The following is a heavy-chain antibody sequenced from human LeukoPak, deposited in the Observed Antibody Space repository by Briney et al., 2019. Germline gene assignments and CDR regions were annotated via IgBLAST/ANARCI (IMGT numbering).Heavy chain of an antibody. J-gene: IGHJ4*02. CDR1: GFTFSSYW. CDR2: INSDGSSI. CDR3: AREGRVGGYDFDS. D-gene: IGHD5-12*01. V-gene: IGHV3-74*03. Sequence: GGSLRLSCAASGFTFSSYWMHWVRQDPGKGLVWVSRINSDGSSITYADSVKGRFTISRDNAKNTLYLQMNSLGVEDTAVYYCAREGRVGGYDFDSWGQGTLVTVSS.